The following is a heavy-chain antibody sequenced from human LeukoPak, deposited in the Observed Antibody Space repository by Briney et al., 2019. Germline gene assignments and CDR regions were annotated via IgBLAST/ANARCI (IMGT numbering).Heavy chain of an antibody. Sequence: PGGSLGLSCAASGFTFRNYVIHWVRQAPGKGLEWVAVISYDGSNKYYADSVKGRFTISRDNSKNTLYLQMNSLRAEDTAVYYCAIIAVAATDEVDYWGQGTLVTVSS. V-gene: IGHV3-30-3*01. D-gene: IGHD6-19*01. CDR2: ISYDGSNK. J-gene: IGHJ4*02. CDR1: GFTFRNYV. CDR3: AIIAVAATDEVDY.